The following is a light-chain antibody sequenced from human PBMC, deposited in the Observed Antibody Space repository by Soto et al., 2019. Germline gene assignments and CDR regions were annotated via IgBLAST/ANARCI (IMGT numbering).Light chain of an antibody. CDR3: LQDINYPWT. CDR1: QSIISSL. V-gene: IGKV1-5*03. Sequence: DIPMTQSPSTLSASVGDRVTITCRASQSIISSLLAWYQQKPGKPPKLLIYKASSLQSGVPSRFSGSGSGTEFTLTISSLQPDDFATYYCLQDINYPWTFGQGTKVEIK. J-gene: IGKJ1*01. CDR2: KAS.